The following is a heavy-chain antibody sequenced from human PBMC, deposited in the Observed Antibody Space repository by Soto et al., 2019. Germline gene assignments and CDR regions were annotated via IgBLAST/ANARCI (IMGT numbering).Heavy chain of an antibody. V-gene: IGHV3-43*01. CDR3: AKDTLGYFDY. CDR2: INWDGSST. CDR1: GFTFGDYT. Sequence: GGSLRLSCAASGFTFGDYTMHWVRQGPGKGLEWVSLINWDGSSTFYSDSVKGRFTISRGNSKNSLYLQMNSLGTEDTALYYCAKDTLGYFDYWGQGTMVTVSS. D-gene: IGHD7-27*01. J-gene: IGHJ4*02.